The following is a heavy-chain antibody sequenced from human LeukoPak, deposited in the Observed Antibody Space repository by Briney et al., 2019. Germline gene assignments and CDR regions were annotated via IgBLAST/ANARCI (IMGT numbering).Heavy chain of an antibody. CDR1: GFTFSSYA. V-gene: IGHV3-23*01. J-gene: IGHJ2*01. Sequence: PGGSLRLSCAASGFTFSSYAMSWVRQAPGKGLAWVSSISGSGGSTYYADSVKGRFTISRDNSKNTLYLQMNSLRAEDTAVYYCAKAVSNYWYFDLWGRGTLVTVSS. D-gene: IGHD4-11*01. CDR3: AKAVSNYWYFDL. CDR2: ISGSGGST.